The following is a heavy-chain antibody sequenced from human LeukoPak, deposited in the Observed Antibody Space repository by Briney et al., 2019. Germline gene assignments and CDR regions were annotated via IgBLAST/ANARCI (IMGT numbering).Heavy chain of an antibody. CDR3: ARDRWATTVGLFDY. CDR2: ISSSSSYI. D-gene: IGHD4-17*01. J-gene: IGHJ4*02. CDR1: GFTFSSYS. V-gene: IGHV3-21*01. Sequence: GGSLRLSCAASGFTFSSYSMNWVRQAPGKGLEWVSSISSSSSYIYYADSVKGRFTISRDNAKNSLYLQMNSLRAEDTAVYYCARDRWATTVGLFDYWGQGTLVTVSS.